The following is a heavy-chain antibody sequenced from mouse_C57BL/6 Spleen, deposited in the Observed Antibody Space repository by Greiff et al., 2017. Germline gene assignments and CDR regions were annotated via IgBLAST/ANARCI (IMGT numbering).Heavy chain of an antibody. CDR2: IYPGDGDT. J-gene: IGHJ4*01. CDR3: ARAFYYYGSDYAMDY. Sequence: QVQLQQSGPELVKPGASVKISCKASGYAFSSSWMNWVKQRPGKGLEWIGRIYPGDGDTNYNGKFKGKATLTADKSSSTAYMQLSSLTSEDSAVYFCARAFYYYGSDYAMDYWGQGTSVTVSS. D-gene: IGHD1-1*01. V-gene: IGHV1-82*01. CDR1: GYAFSSSW.